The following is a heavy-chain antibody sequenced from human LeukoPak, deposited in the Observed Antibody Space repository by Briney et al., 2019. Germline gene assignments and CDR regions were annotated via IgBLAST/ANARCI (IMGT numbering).Heavy chain of an antibody. V-gene: IGHV5-51*01. CDR2: IYPGDSDT. J-gene: IGHJ3*02. CDR1: GYRFTSYW. CDR3: ARSPYGSGSQGAFDI. D-gene: IGHD3-10*01. Sequence: GESLKISCQGSGYRFTSYWIGWVRQMPGKGLEWMGIIYPGDSDTRYSPSFQGQVTISADKSISTAYLQWSSLKASDTAMYYCARSPYGSGSQGAFDIWGQGTMVTVSS.